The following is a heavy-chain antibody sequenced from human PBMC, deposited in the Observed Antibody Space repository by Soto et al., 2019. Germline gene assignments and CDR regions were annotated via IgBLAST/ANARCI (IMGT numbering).Heavy chain of an antibody. V-gene: IGHV3-53*01. D-gene: IGHD5-18*01. CDR3: ARLAMVFWNYYYGMDV. CDR1: GFTVSSNY. CDR2: IYSGGST. J-gene: IGHJ6*02. Sequence: GGSLRLSCAASGFTVSSNYMSWVRQAPGKGLEWVSVIYSGGSTYYADSVKGRFTISRDNSKNTLYLQMNSLRAEDTAVYYCARLAMVFWNYYYGMDVWGQGTTVTVSS.